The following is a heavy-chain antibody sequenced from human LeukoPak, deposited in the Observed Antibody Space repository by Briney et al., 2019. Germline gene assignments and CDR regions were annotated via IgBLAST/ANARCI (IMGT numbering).Heavy chain of an antibody. CDR3: ARGTTYYYDSSGPLSP. J-gene: IGHJ5*02. CDR2: INHSGST. D-gene: IGHD3-22*01. CDR1: GGSFSGYY. V-gene: IGHV4-34*01. Sequence: SETLSLTCAVYGGSFSGYYWSWIRQPPGKGLEGIGEINHSGSTNYNPSLKSRVTISVDTSKNQFSLKLSSVTAADTAVYYCARGTTYYYDSSGPLSPWGQGTLVTVSS.